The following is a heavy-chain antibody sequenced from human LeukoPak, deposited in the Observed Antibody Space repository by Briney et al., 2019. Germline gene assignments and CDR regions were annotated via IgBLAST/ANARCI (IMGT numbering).Heavy chain of an antibody. CDR1: GFTFSSYS. CDR3: ARYCGGDCYGMDV. CDR2: ITASGTAM. D-gene: IGHD2-21*01. J-gene: IGHJ6*02. V-gene: IGHV3-48*01. Sequence: HPGGSLRLSCAASGFTFSSYSMNWVRQAPGKGLEWVSHITASGTAMFYADSVKGRFTISRDNAKNSLYLQMNSLRAEDTAVYYCARYCGGDCYGMDVWGQGTTVTVSS.